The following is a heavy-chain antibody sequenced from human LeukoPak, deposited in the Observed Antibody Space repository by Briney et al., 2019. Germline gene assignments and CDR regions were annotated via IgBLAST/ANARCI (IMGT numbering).Heavy chain of an antibody. CDR1: GGSFSGYY. CDR2: INHSGST. J-gene: IGHJ5*02. CDR3: ARDPGYSNYGNWFDP. D-gene: IGHD4-11*01. Sequence: TSETLSLTCAVYGGSFSGYYWSWIRQPPGKGLEWIGEINHSGSTNYNPSLKSRVTISVDTSKNQFSLKLSSVTAADTAVYYCARDPGYSNYGNWFDPWGQGTLVTVSS. V-gene: IGHV4-34*01.